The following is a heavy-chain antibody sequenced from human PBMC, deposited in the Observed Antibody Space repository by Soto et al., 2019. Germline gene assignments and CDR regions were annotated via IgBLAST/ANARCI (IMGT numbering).Heavy chain of an antibody. Sequence: SETLSLTCAVYGGSFSGYYWSWIRQPPGKGLEWIGEINHSGSTNYNPSLKSRVTISVDTSKNQFSLKLSSVTAADTAVYYCARGVVLHWFAPWGQGTLVTVSS. CDR2: INHSGST. CDR1: GGSFSGYY. CDR3: ARGVVLHWFAP. J-gene: IGHJ5*02. V-gene: IGHV4-34*01. D-gene: IGHD2-15*01.